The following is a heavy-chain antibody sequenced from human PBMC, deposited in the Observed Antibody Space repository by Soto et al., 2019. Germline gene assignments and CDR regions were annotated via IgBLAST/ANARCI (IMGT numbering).Heavy chain of an antibody. CDR3: ARVGGTYYYGSGSYYIDDAFDI. J-gene: IGHJ3*02. CDR2: ISSNGGST. V-gene: IGHV3-64*01. D-gene: IGHD3-10*01. CDR1: GCTFSSYG. Sequence: PGGSLRLSCAASGCTFSSYGMHWVRQAPGKGLEYVSAISSNGGSTYYANSVKGRFTISRDNSKNTLYLQMGSLRAEDMAVYYCARVGGTYYYGSGSYYIDDAFDIWGQGTMVTVSS.